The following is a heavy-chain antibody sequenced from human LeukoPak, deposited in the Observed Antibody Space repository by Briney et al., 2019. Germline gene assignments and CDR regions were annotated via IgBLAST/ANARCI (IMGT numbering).Heavy chain of an antibody. CDR3: ARARNNYDSSGYSALDC. J-gene: IGHJ4*02. D-gene: IGHD3-22*01. CDR2: IWDDGSNK. Sequence: GGSLRLSCAASSGLLFSSHGMHWVRQAPGKGLEWVAVIWDDGSNKWYADSVKGRFTISRDNSKNTLYLQMDSLRAEDTAVYYCARARNNYDSSGYSALDCWGQGTLVTVSS. V-gene: IGHV3-33*01. CDR1: GLLFSSHG.